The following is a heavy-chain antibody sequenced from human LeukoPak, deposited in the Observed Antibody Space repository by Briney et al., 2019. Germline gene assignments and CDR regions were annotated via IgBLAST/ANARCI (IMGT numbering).Heavy chain of an antibody. CDR1: GYSISSGYY. Sequence: SETLSLTCTVSGYSISSGYYWGWIRQPPGKGLEWIGSIYHSGSTYYNPSLKSRVTISVDTSKNQFSLKLSSVTAADTAVYCCARAARFGYCSSTSCYKNWFDPWGQGTLVTVSS. J-gene: IGHJ5*02. D-gene: IGHD2-2*03. V-gene: IGHV4-38-2*02. CDR2: IYHSGST. CDR3: ARAARFGYCSSTSCYKNWFDP.